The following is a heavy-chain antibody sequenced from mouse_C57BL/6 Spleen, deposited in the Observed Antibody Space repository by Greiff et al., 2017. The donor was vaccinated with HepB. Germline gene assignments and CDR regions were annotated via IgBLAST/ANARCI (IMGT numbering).Heavy chain of an antibody. J-gene: IGHJ4*01. D-gene: IGHD1-1*01. CDR2: INYDGSST. V-gene: IGHV5-16*01. CDR1: GFTFSDYY. CDR3: ARGGGDITTVGDY. Sequence: DVHLVESEGGLVQPGSSMKLSCTASGFTFSDYYMAWVRQVPEKGLEWVANINYDGSSTYYLDSVKSRFIISRDNAKNILYLQMSSLKSEDTATYYCARGGGDITTVGDYWGQGTSVTVSS.